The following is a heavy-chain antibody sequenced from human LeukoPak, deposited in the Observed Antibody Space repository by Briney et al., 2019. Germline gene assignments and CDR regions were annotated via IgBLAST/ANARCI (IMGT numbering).Heavy chain of an antibody. CDR3: AKEGLKLLWFGDHSFDY. V-gene: IGHV3-30*18. Sequence: GGSLRLSCAASGFTFSSYAMHWVRQAPGKGLEWVAVISYDGSNKYYADSVKGRFTISRDNSKNTLYLQMNSLRAEDTAVYYCAKEGLKLLWFGDHSFDYWGQGTLVTVSS. CDR1: GFTFSSYA. D-gene: IGHD3-10*01. J-gene: IGHJ4*02. CDR2: ISYDGSNK.